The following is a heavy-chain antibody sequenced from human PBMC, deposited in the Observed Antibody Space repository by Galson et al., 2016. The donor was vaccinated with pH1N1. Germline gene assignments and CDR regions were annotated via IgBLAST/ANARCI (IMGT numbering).Heavy chain of an antibody. D-gene: IGHD1-26*01. V-gene: IGHV3-30*04. J-gene: IGHJ4*02. CDR1: GFTLSRYP. CDR3: ARAGGGYPFDY. CDR2: ILYDGRDQ. Sequence: SLRLSCAASGFTLSRYPMHWVRQAPGRGLEWVAGILYDGRDQHYADAVKGRFTISRDNSRNTVYLQMDSLRVDDTAVYYCARAGGGYPFDYWGQGSLVTVSS.